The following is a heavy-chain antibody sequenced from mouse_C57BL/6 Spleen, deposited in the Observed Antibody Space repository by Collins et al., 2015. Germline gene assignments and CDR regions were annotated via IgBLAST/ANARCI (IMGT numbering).Heavy chain of an antibody. CDR3: AREEDYGNFYFDY. J-gene: IGHJ2*01. Sequence: DVQLQESGPSLVKPSQSLSLTCSVTGYSITSGYYWNWIRQFPGNKLEWMGYISYDGSNNYNPSLKNRISITRDTSKNQFFLKLNSVTTEDTATYYCAREEDYGNFYFDYWRQGTTLTVSS. CDR2: ISYDGSN. CDR1: GYSITSGYY. V-gene: IGHV3-6*01. D-gene: IGHD2-1*01.